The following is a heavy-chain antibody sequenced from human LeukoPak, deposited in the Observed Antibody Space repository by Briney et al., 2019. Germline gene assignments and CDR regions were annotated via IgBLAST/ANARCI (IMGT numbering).Heavy chain of an antibody. CDR3: ARVSGRLERQSDLDY. Sequence: PGGSLRLSCAASGFTFSIYNMHWVRQAPGKGLEWVSSISGDSTYIYNAGSVKGRFTISRDNAQASLYLQMISLRADDTAVYYCARVSGRLERQSDLDYWGQGTLVIVSS. V-gene: IGHV3-21*01. D-gene: IGHD1-1*01. J-gene: IGHJ4*02. CDR1: GFTFSIYN. CDR2: ISGDSTYI.